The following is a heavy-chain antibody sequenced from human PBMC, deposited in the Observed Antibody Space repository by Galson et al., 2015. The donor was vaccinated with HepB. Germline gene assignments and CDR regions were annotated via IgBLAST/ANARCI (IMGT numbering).Heavy chain of an antibody. Sequence: SLRLSCAASGFTFSSYGMHWVRQAPGKGLEWVAVIWYDGSNKYYADSVKGRFTISRDNSKNTLYLQMNSLRAEDTAVYYCARDYGWIAVAGYFDYWGQGTLVTVSS. J-gene: IGHJ4*02. CDR1: GFTFSSYG. CDR3: ARDYGWIAVAGYFDY. V-gene: IGHV3-33*01. CDR2: IWYDGSNK. D-gene: IGHD6-19*01.